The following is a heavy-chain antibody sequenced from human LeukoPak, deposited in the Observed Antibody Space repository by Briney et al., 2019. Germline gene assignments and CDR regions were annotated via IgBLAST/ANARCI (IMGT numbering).Heavy chain of an antibody. CDR1: GFTFRNYA. CDR3: AKSRGRAGSKGVPAAISDAFDI. CDR2: ISGSGGSA. D-gene: IGHD2-2*02. V-gene: IGHV3-23*01. Sequence: GGSLRLSCVTSGFTFRNYAMSWVRQAPGKGLEWVSGISGSGGSAYYADSVKGRFTISRDRSKNTLFVQMNSLRAEDTAVYYCAKSRGRAGSKGVPAAISDAFDIWGQGTMVTVSS. J-gene: IGHJ3*02.